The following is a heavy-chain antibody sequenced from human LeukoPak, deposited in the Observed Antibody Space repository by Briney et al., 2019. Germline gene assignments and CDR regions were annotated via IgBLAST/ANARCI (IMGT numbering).Heavy chain of an antibody. Sequence: GGSLRLSCTTSGFNFRAYWMGWVRQAPGKGLEWVANIHQHGSKENYLDSVKGRFTISRDNAKNSLYLQMNSLRAEDTAVYYCAREGKGGDYDSSGAPPLSSYYYYGMDVWGQGTTVTVSS. V-gene: IGHV3-7*01. CDR2: IHQHGSKE. CDR3: AREGKGGDYDSSGAPPLSSYYYYGMDV. D-gene: IGHD3-22*01. J-gene: IGHJ6*02. CDR1: GFNFRAYW.